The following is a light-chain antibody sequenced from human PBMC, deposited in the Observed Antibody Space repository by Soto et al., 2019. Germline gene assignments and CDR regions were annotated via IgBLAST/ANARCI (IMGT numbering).Light chain of an antibody. J-gene: IGKJ4*01. CDR1: QSVSSN. CDR3: QQYNEWPLT. V-gene: IGKV3-15*01. Sequence: EIVMTQSPATLSVSPGERVTLSCRASQSVSSNLAWYQQKPGQAPRLLIYVASTRATDIPARFSGSGSGTEFTLTISSLQSEDFALYYCQQYNEWPLTFGGGTKVEIK. CDR2: VAS.